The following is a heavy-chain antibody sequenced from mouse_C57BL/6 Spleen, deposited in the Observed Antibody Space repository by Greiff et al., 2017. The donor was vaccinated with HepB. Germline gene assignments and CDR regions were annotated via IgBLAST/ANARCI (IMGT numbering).Heavy chain of an antibody. CDR1: GYSITSGYY. J-gene: IGHJ2*01. V-gene: IGHV3-6*01. D-gene: IGHD1-1*01. CDR2: ISYDGSN. CDR3: ARGDYYGSVDY. Sequence: EVQLQESGPGLVKPSQSLSLTCSVTGYSITSGYYWNWIRQFPGNKLEWMGYISYDGSNNYNPSLKNRISITRDTSKNQFFLKLNSVTTEDTATYYCARGDYYGSVDYWGQGTTLTVSS.